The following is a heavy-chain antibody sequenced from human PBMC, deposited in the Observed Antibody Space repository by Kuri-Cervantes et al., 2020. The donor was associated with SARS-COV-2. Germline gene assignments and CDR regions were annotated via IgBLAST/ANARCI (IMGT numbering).Heavy chain of an antibody. J-gene: IGHJ4*02. CDR1: GFTFSRYG. V-gene: IGHV3-66*02. D-gene: IGHD6-13*01. CDR2: IYSGGST. Sequence: GESLKISCAASGFTFSRYGVHWVRQAPGKGLEWVSVIYSGGSTYYADSVKGRFTISRDNSKNTLYLQMNSLRAEDTAVYYCARPTPHIAAPIRDWGQGTLVTVSS. CDR3: ARPTPHIAAPIRD.